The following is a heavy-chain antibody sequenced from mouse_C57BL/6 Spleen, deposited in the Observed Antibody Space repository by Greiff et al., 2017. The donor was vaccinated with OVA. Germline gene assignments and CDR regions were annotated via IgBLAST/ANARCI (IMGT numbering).Heavy chain of an antibody. D-gene: IGHD1-1*01. Sequence: DVKLVESEGGLVQPGSSMKLSCTASGFTFSDYYMAWVRQVPEKGLEWVANINYDGSSTYYLDSLKSRFIISRDNAKNILYLQMSSLKSEDTATYYCARGGFITTPSYVDYWGQGTTLTVSS. V-gene: IGHV5-16*01. J-gene: IGHJ2*01. CDR2: INYDGSST. CDR3: ARGGFITTPSYVDY. CDR1: GFTFSDYY.